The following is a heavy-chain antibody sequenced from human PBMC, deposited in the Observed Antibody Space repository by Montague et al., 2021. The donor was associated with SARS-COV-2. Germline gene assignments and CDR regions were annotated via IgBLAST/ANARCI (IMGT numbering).Heavy chain of an antibody. J-gene: IGHJ6*02. Sequence: SLSLSFSASGFPFEDYAMHWVRQAPGKGLEWVSGISWNSGRLDYADYVKGRFTISRDNAKNSLYLQMNSLRAEDTALYYCAKGYFHSGYDRSWDYGMDVWGQGTTVTVSS. CDR1: GFPFEDYA. V-gene: IGHV3-9*01. CDR2: ISWNSGRL. CDR3: AKGYFHSGYDRSWDYGMDV. D-gene: IGHD5-12*01.